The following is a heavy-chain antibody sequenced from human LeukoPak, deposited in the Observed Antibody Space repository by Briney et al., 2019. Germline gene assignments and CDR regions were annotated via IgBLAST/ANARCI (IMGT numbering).Heavy chain of an antibody. V-gene: IGHV4-4*07. CDR1: GGSISSYY. D-gene: IGHD4-17*01. CDR2: IYTSGST. CDR3: ATTTVTTFSGDAFDI. Sequence: SETLSLTCTVSGGSISSYYWSWIRQPAGKGLEWIGRIYTSGSTNYNPSLKSRVTMSVDTSKNQFSLKLSSVTAVDTAVYYCATTTVTTFSGDAFDIWGQGTMVTVSS. J-gene: IGHJ3*02.